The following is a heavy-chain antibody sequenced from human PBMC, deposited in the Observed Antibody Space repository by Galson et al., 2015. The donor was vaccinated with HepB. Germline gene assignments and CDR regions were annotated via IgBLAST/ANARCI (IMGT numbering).Heavy chain of an antibody. V-gene: IGHV4-59*12. CDR1: GGSISSYY. J-gene: IGHJ1*01. D-gene: IGHD2-15*01. Sequence: ETLSLTCTVSGGSISSYYWSWIRQPPGKGLEWIGYIYYSGSTYYNPSLKSRVTISVDTSKNQFSLKLSSVTAADTAVYYCARAMVAAKYFQHWGQGTLVTVSS. CDR3: ARAMVAAKYFQH. CDR2: IYYSGST.